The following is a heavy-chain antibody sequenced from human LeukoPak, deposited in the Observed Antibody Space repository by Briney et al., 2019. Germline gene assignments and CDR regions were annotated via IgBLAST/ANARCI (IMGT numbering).Heavy chain of an antibody. D-gene: IGHD6-6*01. CDR2: IYYSGTT. Sequence: SETLSLTCTVSGGSISSFYWSWIRQPPGKGLEWFGYIYYSGTTDYNPSLKSRVTISVDTSKSQLSLKLNSVTAADTAIYFCARGPRIAARLWFDPWGQGTLVTVSS. V-gene: IGHV4-59*01. CDR3: ARGPRIAARLWFDP. J-gene: IGHJ5*02. CDR1: GGSISSFY.